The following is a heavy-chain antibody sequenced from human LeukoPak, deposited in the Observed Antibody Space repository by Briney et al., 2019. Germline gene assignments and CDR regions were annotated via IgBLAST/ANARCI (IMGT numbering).Heavy chain of an antibody. CDR1: GFTFSSYR. D-gene: IGHD2-2*01. Sequence: PGGSMRLSCAASGFTFSSYRMNWVRQSPGKGLEWVSYISSSSSTIYYADSVKGRFTISRDNAKNSLYLQMNSLRAEDTAVYYCARAWGARDCSSTSCYLYYYYGMDVWGQGTTVTVSS. J-gene: IGHJ6*02. CDR2: ISSSSSTI. CDR3: ARAWGARDCSSTSCYLYYYYGMDV. V-gene: IGHV3-48*01.